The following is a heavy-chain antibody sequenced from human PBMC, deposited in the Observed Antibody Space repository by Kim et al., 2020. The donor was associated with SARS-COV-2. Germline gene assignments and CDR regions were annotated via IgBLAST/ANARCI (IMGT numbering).Heavy chain of an antibody. D-gene: IGHD5-18*01. J-gene: IGHJ4*02. CDR2: MNPNSGNT. CDR3: ARGGGYRYGFPFFARTPLLENDY. Sequence: ASVKVSCKASGYTFTSYDINWVRQATGQGLEWMGWMNPNSGNTGYAQKFQGRVTMTRNTSISTAYMELSSLRSEDTAVYYCARGGGYRYGFPFFARTPLLENDYWGQGTLVTVSS. V-gene: IGHV1-8*01. CDR1: GYTFTSYD.